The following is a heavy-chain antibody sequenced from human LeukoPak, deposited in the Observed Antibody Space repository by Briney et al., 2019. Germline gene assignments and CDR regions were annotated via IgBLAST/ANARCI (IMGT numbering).Heavy chain of an antibody. D-gene: IGHD6-6*01. J-gene: IGHJ4*01. CDR1: GFTFSSYA. CDR3: AKETSSSFDY. V-gene: IGHV3-23*01. CDR2: ISNSGGST. Sequence: GGSLRLSCAASGFTFSSYAMNWVRQAPGKGLEWVSGISNSGGSTYYADSVKGRFTISRDNSKNTLYLQMNSLRAEETAVYYCAKETSSSFDYWGQGTLVTVFS.